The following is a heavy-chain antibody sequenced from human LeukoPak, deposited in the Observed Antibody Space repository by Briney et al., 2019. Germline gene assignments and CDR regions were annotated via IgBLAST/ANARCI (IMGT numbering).Heavy chain of an antibody. CDR1: GFTFRTYS. CDR2: MSGSSGTT. V-gene: IGHV3-23*01. CDR3: AKEILTRMAVAGYSDDAFDI. Sequence: QPGGSLRLSCVASGFTFRTYSMRWVRQAPGRGLEWVSTMSGSSGTTYYEDSVKCRFTTSRANSKNTLYLQINSLRAEDTALYYCAKEILTRMAVAGYSDDAFDIWGQGTMVTVSS. J-gene: IGHJ3*02. D-gene: IGHD6-19*01.